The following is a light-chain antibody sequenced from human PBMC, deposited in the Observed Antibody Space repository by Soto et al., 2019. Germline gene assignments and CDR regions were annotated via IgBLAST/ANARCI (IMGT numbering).Light chain of an antibody. CDR3: SSYTSSSTWL. J-gene: IGLJ3*02. Sequence: QYALTQPASVSGSPGQSITISCTGTSSDVGAYNYVSWYQQHPGKAPKLMIYEVSNRPSGVSNLFSGSKSANTASLSISGLQAGDEADYYCSSYTSSSTWLFGGGTKLTVL. CDR2: EVS. V-gene: IGLV2-14*03. CDR1: SSDVGAYNY.